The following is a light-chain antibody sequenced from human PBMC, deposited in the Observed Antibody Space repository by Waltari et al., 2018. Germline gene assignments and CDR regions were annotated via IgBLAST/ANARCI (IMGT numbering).Light chain of an antibody. V-gene: IGKV4-1*01. CDR3: QQYYSTPRYT. Sequence: DIVMTQSPDSLAVSLGERATINCQSSQSVLYSSNNKNYLAWYQQKQGQPPKLLIYWASTRESGVPDRFSGSGSGTDFTLTISSLQAEDVAVYYCQQYYSTPRYTFGQGTKLEIK. CDR2: WAS. CDR1: QSVLYSSNNKNY. J-gene: IGKJ2*01.